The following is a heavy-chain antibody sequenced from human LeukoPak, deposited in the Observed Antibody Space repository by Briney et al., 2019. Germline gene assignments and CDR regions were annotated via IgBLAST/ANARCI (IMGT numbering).Heavy chain of an antibody. V-gene: IGHV3-21*01. Sequence: PGGSLRLSCIASGFTFTRDWMTWVRQAPGKGLEWVSSISSSSSYIYYADSVKGRFTISRDNAKNSLYLQMNSLRAEDTAVYYCARVVSSSARGAFDIWGQGTMVTVSS. CDR3: ARVVSSSARGAFDI. CDR2: ISSSSSYI. CDR1: GFTFTRDW. D-gene: IGHD6-13*01. J-gene: IGHJ3*02.